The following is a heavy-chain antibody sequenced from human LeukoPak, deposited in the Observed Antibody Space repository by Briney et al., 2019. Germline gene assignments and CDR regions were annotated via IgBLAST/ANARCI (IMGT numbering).Heavy chain of an antibody. J-gene: IGHJ6*02. CDR3: ARDLYCSGGSCWDYYGMDV. CDR2: ISTTSNTI. V-gene: IGHV3-48*04. Sequence: PGGSLRLSCAASGFTLSTYSINWVRQAPGKGLEWVSYISTTSNTIHYADSVKGRFTISRDNAKNSLYLQMNSLRAEDTAVYYCARDLYCSGGSCWDYYGMDVWGQGTTVTVSS. D-gene: IGHD2-15*01. CDR1: GFTLSTYS.